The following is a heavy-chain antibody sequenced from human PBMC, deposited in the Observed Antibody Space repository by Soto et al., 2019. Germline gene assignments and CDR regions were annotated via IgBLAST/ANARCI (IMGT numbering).Heavy chain of an antibody. V-gene: IGHV1-69*13. Sequence: EASVKVSCKASGGTFSSYAISWVRQAPGQGLEWMGGIIPIFGTANYAQKFQGRVTITADESTSTAYMELSSLRSEDTAVYYCASRIAAAGIADYWGQGTRVNVSA. CDR3: ASRIAAAGIADY. CDR2: IIPIFGTA. D-gene: IGHD6-13*01. CDR1: GGTFSSYA. J-gene: IGHJ4*02.